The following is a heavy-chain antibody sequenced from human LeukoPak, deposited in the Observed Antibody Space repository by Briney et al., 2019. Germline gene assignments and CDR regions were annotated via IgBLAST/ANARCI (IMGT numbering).Heavy chain of an antibody. V-gene: IGHV3-21*01. J-gene: IGHJ6*02. CDR1: GFAFRIYA. CDR2: ISSSSSYI. CDR3: AREISRFWELFPYYYYYGMDV. Sequence: GGSLRLSCAASGFAFRIYAMSWVRQAPGKGLEWVSSISSSSSYIYYADSVKGRFTISRDNAKNSLYLQMNSLRAEDTAVYYCAREISRFWELFPYYYYYGMDVWGQGTTVTVSS. D-gene: IGHD3-10*01.